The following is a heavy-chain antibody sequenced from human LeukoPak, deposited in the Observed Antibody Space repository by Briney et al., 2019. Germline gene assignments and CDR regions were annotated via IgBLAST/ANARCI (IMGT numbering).Heavy chain of an antibody. CDR3: ATKQWLAPPPDS. Sequence: GGSLRLSCAASAFTFSKYWMRWVRQAPGKGLESVSRINTDGTVTTYADSVKGRFTVSRDNADNTMFLQMNSVRDEDTAVYYCATKQWLAPPPDSWGQGTPVTVSS. D-gene: IGHD6-19*01. CDR1: AFTFSKYW. J-gene: IGHJ4*02. CDR2: INTDGTVT. V-gene: IGHV3-74*01.